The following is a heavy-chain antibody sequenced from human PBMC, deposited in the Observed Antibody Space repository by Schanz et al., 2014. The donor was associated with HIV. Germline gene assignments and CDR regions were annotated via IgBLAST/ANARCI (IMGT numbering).Heavy chain of an antibody. CDR3: AKDRNHYDSRYRGKGNYYYYYGMDV. J-gene: IGHJ6*02. V-gene: IGHV3-30*18. D-gene: IGHD3-22*01. Sequence: QVHLVESGGGVVQPGRSLRLSCAASGFSFNSYGMHWVRQAPGKGLEWVAVISHNGNNDYYAESVKGRFTISRDNSKNTLDLQMNNLKPEDTAVYYCAKDRNHYDSRYRGKGNYYYYYGMDVWGQGTTVTVSS. CDR2: ISHNGNND. CDR1: GFSFNSYG.